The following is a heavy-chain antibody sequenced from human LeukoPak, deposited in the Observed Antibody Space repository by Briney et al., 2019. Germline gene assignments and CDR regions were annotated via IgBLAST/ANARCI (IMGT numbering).Heavy chain of an antibody. CDR1: GFTFSSYA. J-gene: IGHJ4*02. CDR3: ARGGLLLWFGEGFDY. CDR2: ISYDGTNK. Sequence: GGSLRLSCAASGFTFSSYAMHWVRQAPGKGLECVAVISYDGTNKYYTDSVKGRFTISRDNSKNTLYLQMNSLRAEDTAVYYCARGGLLLWFGEGFDYWGQGTLVTVSS. V-gene: IGHV3-30*04. D-gene: IGHD3-10*01.